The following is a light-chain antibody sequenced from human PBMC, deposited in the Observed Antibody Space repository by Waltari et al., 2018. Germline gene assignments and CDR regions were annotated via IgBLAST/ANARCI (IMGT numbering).Light chain of an antibody. Sequence: SYELTQPPSVSVSPGQTATITCSGDKLGKQYCSWYQQKPGQPPVLMPYQESRPPSGFPGRFSGSNSGNTATLTISGTQAVDEADYYCQAWDSSTQVVFGGGTKLTVL. J-gene: IGLJ3*02. CDR1: KLGKQY. CDR3: QAWDSSTQVV. V-gene: IGLV3-1*01. CDR2: QES.